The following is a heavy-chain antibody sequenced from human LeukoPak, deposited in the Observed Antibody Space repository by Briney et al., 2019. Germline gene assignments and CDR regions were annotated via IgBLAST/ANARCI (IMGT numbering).Heavy chain of an antibody. CDR2: IYYSGST. Sequence: SETLSLTRTVSGGSISSGDYYWSWIRQPPGKGLEWIGYIYYSGSTYYNPSLKSRVTISVDTSKNQFSLKLSSVTAADTAVYYCARASYDSYRLPDYWGQGTLVTVSS. J-gene: IGHJ4*02. CDR3: ARASYDSYRLPDY. CDR1: GGSISSGDYY. D-gene: IGHD5-12*01. V-gene: IGHV4-30-4*08.